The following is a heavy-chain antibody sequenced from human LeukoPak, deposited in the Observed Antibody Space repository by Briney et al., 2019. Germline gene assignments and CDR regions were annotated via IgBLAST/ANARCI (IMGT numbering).Heavy chain of an antibody. V-gene: IGHV3-23*01. Sequence: GGSLRLSCAASGFIFSNYGMSWVRQAPGKGLEWVSSIKTGGGNTYYADSVKGQLTISRDNSKNTLYLQMNSLRAEDTAIYYCASPGEILRWGQGTLVTVSS. CDR3: ASPGEILR. D-gene: IGHD3-10*01. J-gene: IGHJ4*02. CDR1: GFIFSNYG. CDR2: IKTGGGNT.